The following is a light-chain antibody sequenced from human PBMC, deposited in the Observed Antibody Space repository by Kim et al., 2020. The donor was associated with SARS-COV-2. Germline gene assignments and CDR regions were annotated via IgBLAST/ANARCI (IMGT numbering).Light chain of an antibody. CDR3: QVWDSSSDHRVV. Sequence: GKPAGVSCGGNSSGSKSVHWYQRKSGQAPVLVIYYDSDRPSGIPERFSGSNSGNTATLTISRVEAGDEADYYCQVWDSSSDHRVVFGGGTKVTVL. CDR2: YDS. J-gene: IGLJ2*01. CDR1: SSGSKS. V-gene: IGLV3-21*04.